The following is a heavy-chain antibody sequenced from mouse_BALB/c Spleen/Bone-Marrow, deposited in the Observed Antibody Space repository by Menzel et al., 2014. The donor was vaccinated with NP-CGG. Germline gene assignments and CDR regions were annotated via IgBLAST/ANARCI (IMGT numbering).Heavy chain of an antibody. V-gene: IGHV4-1*02. J-gene: IGHJ2*01. Sequence: EVKVEESGGGLVQPGGSLKLSCAASGFDFRRYWMSWVRQAPGKGLEWIGEINPESSTINYTPSLKDKFIISRDNAKNTLYLQTSKVRSEDTALYYCARLGYYGYFVDWGQGTTLTVSS. D-gene: IGHD2-3*01. CDR2: INPESSTI. CDR1: GFDFRRYW. CDR3: ARLGYYGYFVD.